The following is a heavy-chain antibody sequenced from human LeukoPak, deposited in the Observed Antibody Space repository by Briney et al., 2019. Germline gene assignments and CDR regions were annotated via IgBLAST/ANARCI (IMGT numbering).Heavy chain of an antibody. Sequence: GGSLRLSCAASGFTFDDYGMSWVRQAPGKGLEWVSGINWNGGSTGYADSVKGRFTISRDNAKNSLCLQMNSLRAEDTALYYCARAGLYNWNYEGTAYFDYWGQGTLVTVSS. CDR2: INWNGGST. CDR1: GFTFDDYG. CDR3: ARAGLYNWNYEGTAYFDY. V-gene: IGHV3-20*04. J-gene: IGHJ4*02. D-gene: IGHD1-7*01.